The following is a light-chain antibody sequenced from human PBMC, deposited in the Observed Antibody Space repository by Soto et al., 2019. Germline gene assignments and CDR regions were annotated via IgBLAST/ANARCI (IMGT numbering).Light chain of an antibody. Sequence: EIVLAQSPATLYLSPGDRATLSCRASRSVGDYLAWYQQKPGQPPRLLIYDASNRATGIPARFSGSGSGTDLTLTISSLEPEDFAVYYCQQRSDWPLTFGGGTKVEIK. CDR2: DAS. CDR3: QQRSDWPLT. V-gene: IGKV3-11*01. CDR1: RSVGDY. J-gene: IGKJ4*01.